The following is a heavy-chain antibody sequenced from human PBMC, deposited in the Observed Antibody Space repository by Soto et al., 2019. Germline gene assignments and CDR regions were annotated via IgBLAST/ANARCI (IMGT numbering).Heavy chain of an antibody. CDR1: GGSVSSGSYY. CDR2: IYYSGST. D-gene: IGHD3-22*01. J-gene: IGHJ4*02. Sequence: QVQLQESGPGLVKPSETLSLTCTVSGGSVSSGSYYWSWIRQPPGKGLEWIGYIYYSGSTNYNPSLKSRVTISVDTSKNQFSLKLSSVTAADTAVYYCAREGLRGVFDYWGQGTLVTVSS. V-gene: IGHV4-61*01. CDR3: AREGLRGVFDY.